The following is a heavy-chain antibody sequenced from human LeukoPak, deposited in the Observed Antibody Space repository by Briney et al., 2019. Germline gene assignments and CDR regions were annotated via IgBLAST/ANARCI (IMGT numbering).Heavy chain of an antibody. V-gene: IGHV3-23*01. D-gene: IGHD2-21*01. J-gene: IGHJ4*02. CDR2: TSSSDAGT. Sequence: GGSLRLSCAASGFTFSTYWMSWVRQTPGKGLEWVAATSSSDAGTYHADSVRGRFTISRDNSKNTPYLQMNSLRAEDAAVYFCAKAPVTSCRGAYCYPFDSWGQGTLVTVSS. CDR1: GFTFSTYW. CDR3: AKAPVTSCRGAYCYPFDS.